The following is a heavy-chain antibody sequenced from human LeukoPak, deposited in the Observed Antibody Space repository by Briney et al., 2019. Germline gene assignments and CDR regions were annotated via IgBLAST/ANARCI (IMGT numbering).Heavy chain of an antibody. J-gene: IGHJ4*02. D-gene: IGHD3-22*01. V-gene: IGHV1-2*02. CDR2: INPNSGGT. CDR1: GYTFTGYY. Sequence: ASVKVSCKASGYTFTGYYMHRVRQAPGQGLEWMGWINPNSGGTNYAQKFQGRVTMTRDTSISTAYMELSRLRSDDTAVYYCARYYYDSSGFPDYWGQGTLVTVSS. CDR3: ARYYYDSSGFPDY.